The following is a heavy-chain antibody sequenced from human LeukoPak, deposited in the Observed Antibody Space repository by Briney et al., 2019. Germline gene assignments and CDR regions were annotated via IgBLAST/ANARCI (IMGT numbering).Heavy chain of an antibody. CDR2: IYTSGST. CDR1: GGSISSYY. CDR3: ARLVRYCSTDTCYPFDY. V-gene: IGHV4-4*07. J-gene: IGHJ4*02. Sequence: SETLSLTCTVSGGSISSYYWSWIRQPAGKGLEWIGRIYTSGSTYYNPSLKSRVTISIETSKNRFSLKVNSVTAADTAVYYCARLVRYCSTDTCYPFDYWGQGTLVTVSS. D-gene: IGHD2-2*01.